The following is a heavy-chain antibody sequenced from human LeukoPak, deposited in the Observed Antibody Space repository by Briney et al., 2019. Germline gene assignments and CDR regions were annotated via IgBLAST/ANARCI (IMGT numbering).Heavy chain of an antibody. CDR3: ARGGGSAAAGYNWFDP. V-gene: IGHV3-7*01. CDR2: INQDGSEK. CDR1: GFTFSSYW. D-gene: IGHD6-13*01. J-gene: IGHJ5*02. Sequence: QPGGSLRLSCAASGFTFSSYWMTWVRQAPGKGLEWVANINQDGSEKYYVDSVKGRFTISRDNAKKSLFLQMKSLRAEDTGVYYCARGGGSAAAGYNWFDPWGQGTLVTVSS.